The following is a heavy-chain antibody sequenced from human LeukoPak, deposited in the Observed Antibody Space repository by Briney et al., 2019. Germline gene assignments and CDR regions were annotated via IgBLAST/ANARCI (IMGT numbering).Heavy chain of an antibody. J-gene: IGHJ3*02. CDR3: ARAPVRSGAFDI. Sequence: SETLSLTCAVYGGSFGGYYWSWIRQPPGKGLEWIGEINHSGSTNYNPSLKSRVTISVDTSKNQFSLKLSSVTAADTAVYYCARAPVRSGAFDIWGQGTMVTVSS. CDR2: INHSGST. CDR1: GGSFGGYY. V-gene: IGHV4-34*01.